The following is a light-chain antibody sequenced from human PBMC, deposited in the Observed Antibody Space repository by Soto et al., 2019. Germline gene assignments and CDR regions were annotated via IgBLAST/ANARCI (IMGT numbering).Light chain of an antibody. Sequence: EIVMTQSPVTMYVSPGERATLFCRASQRISTNVAWYQQKRGQAPRLLIYGASTRATGIPARFSGSGSGTEFILTISSLQSEDFALYSCQQYNDWPLWTFGQGTKVEMK. CDR3: QQYNDWPLWT. V-gene: IGKV3-15*01. J-gene: IGKJ1*01. CDR2: GAS. CDR1: QRISTN.